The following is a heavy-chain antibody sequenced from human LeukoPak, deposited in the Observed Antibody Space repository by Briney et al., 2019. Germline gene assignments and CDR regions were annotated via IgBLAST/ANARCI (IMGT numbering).Heavy chain of an antibody. D-gene: IGHD6-13*01. V-gene: IGHV1-58*01. CDR2: VVVGSGNT. Sequence: GASVKDSSEGPRFTSMMSTPCWVRETRGQRLEWIGWVVVGSGNTNYAQKFQERVTITRDMSTSTAYMELSSLRSEDTAVYYCAAVSGISSSDYVDIWGQGTMVTVSS. CDR1: RFTSMMST. CDR3: AAVSGISSSDYVDI. J-gene: IGHJ3*02.